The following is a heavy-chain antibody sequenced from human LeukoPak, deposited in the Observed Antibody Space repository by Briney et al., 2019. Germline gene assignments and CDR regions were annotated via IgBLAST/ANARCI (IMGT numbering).Heavy chain of an antibody. V-gene: IGHV3-21*01. CDR2: ISSSSSYI. Sequence: GGSLRPSCAASGFTFSSYSMNWVRQAPGKGLEWVSSISSSSSYIYYADSVKGRFTISRDNAKNSLYLQMNSLRAEDTAVYYWASSARAPSYSRRPPGYYWGQGTLVTVSS. D-gene: IGHD6-13*01. CDR3: ASSARAPSYSRRPPGYY. J-gene: IGHJ4*02. CDR1: GFTFSSYS.